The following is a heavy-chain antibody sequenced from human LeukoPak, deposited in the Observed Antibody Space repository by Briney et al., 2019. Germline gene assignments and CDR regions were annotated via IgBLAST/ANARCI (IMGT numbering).Heavy chain of an antibody. CDR2: IYYSGST. D-gene: IGHD6-19*01. J-gene: IGHJ4*02. CDR1: GGSISNYY. CDR3: AREADSSGWCDY. Sequence: PSETLSLTCTVSGGSISNYYWSWIRQPPGKGLEWIGYIYYSGSTNYNPSLKSRVTISVDTSKNQFSLKLSSVTAADTAVYYCAREADSSGWCDYWGQGTLVTVSS. V-gene: IGHV4-59*01.